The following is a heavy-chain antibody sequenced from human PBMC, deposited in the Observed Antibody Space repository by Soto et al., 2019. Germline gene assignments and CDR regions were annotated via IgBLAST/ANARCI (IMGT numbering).Heavy chain of an antibody. CDR2: IYYSGST. V-gene: IGHV4-59*08. CDR1: SGSIISYN. CDR3: ARRWGTTFDY. Sequence: GTLSLTCTDSSGSIISYNWSWIRQPPGKGLEWIGYIYYSGSTNYNPSLKSRVTISVDTSKNQFSLKLSSVTAADTAVYYCARRWGTTFDYWGQGTLVTVSS. D-gene: IGHD3-16*01. J-gene: IGHJ4*02.